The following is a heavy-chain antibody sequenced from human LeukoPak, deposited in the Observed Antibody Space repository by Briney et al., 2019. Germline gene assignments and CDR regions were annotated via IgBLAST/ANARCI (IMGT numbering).Heavy chain of an antibody. J-gene: IGHJ4*02. Sequence: PGGSLRLSCAASGFTFSSYGMHWVRQAPGKGLEWVAFIRYDGSNKYYADSVKGRFTISRDNSKNALYLQMNSLRAEDTAVYYCAKGLGYCSSTSCHNFDYWGQGTLVTVSS. CDR3: AKGLGYCSSTSCHNFDY. CDR1: GFTFSSYG. D-gene: IGHD2-2*02. V-gene: IGHV3-30*02. CDR2: IRYDGSNK.